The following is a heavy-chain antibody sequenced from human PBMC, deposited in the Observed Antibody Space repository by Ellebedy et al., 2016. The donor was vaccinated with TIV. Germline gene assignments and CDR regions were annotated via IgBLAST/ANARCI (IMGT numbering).Heavy chain of an antibody. J-gene: IGHJ5*02. CDR1: GYTFSGYW. D-gene: IGHD5-12*01. Sequence: GGSLRLSCAASGYTFSGYWMIWVRQAPGKGLEWVANINQDGSEQAYVDSVKGRFAISRDNAKNSLYLQMNSLRVEDTAVYYCARDLGHSGYDLLDPWGQGTLVTVSA. V-gene: IGHV3-7*03. CDR2: INQDGSEQ. CDR3: ARDLGHSGYDLLDP.